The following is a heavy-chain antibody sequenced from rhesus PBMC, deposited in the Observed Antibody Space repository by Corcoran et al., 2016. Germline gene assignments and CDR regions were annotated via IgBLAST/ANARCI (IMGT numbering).Heavy chain of an antibody. CDR2: IRNQANGGTA. D-gene: IGHD6-25*01. J-gene: IGHJ3*01. CDR1: GFTFSDYY. Sequence: EVRLVDSGGGLVQPGGSLRLSCVASGFTFSDYYMSWVRPAPGKGTEWVGFIRNQANGGTAEYAAAVKGRFTISRDDSKGIVSLQMNSLKIEDTAVYYCAKDGEGSGHAFDVWGQGLRVAVSS. V-gene: IGHV3-116*02. CDR3: AKDGEGSGHAFDV.